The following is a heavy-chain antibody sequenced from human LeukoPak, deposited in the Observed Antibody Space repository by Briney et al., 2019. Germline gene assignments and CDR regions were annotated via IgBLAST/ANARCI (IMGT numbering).Heavy chain of an antibody. CDR3: ARAPRRYCSSTSCLADWFDP. Sequence: GGSLRLSCAASGFTFSSYWMSWVRQAPGKGLEWVAVISYDGSNKYYADSVKGRFTISRDNSKNTLYLQMNSLRAEDTAVYYCARAPRRYCSSTSCLADWFDPWGQGTLVTVSS. D-gene: IGHD2-2*01. CDR1: GFTFSSYW. J-gene: IGHJ5*02. V-gene: IGHV3-30-3*01. CDR2: ISYDGSNK.